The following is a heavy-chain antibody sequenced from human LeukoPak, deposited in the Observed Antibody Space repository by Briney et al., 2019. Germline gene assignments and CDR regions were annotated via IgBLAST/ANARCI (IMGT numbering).Heavy chain of an antibody. V-gene: IGHV1-2*02. D-gene: IGHD2-15*01. J-gene: IGHJ5*02. CDR1: GYTFTDYF. CDR3: ARADYCSGGSCYPNNWFDP. Sequence: ASVKVSCKTSGYTFTDYFMHWVRQAPGQGLEWMGWINPDTGDTISVRKFQGRVTLTRDTSISTAYMELRSLRSDDTAVYYCARADYCSGGSCYPNNWFDPWGQGTLVTVSS. CDR2: INPDTGDT.